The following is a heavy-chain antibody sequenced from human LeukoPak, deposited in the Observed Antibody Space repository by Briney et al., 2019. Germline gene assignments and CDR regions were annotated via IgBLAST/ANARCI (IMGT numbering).Heavy chain of an antibody. CDR1: GGSISSGGYS. Sequence: SETLSLTCTVSGGSISSGGYSWSWIRQPPGKGLEWIGYIYHSGSTYYNPSLKSRVTISVDRSKNQFSLKLSSLTAADTAVYYCARERVAATRRSHLDYWGQGTLVTVSS. V-gene: IGHV4-30-2*01. D-gene: IGHD2-15*01. J-gene: IGHJ4*02. CDR2: IYHSGST. CDR3: ARERVAATRRSHLDY.